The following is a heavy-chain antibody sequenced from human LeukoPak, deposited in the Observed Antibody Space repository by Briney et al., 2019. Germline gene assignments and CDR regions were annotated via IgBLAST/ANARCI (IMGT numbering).Heavy chain of an antibody. D-gene: IGHD5-18*01. V-gene: IGHV4-39*07. CDR1: GGSISSSSYY. CDR3: AKGAGGFSYYNWFDP. J-gene: IGHJ5*02. Sequence: PSETLSLTCAVSGGSISSSSYYWDWIRQPPGKGLEWIASIYYSGSTYYNPSLKSRVTISVDTSKNQFSLKLASVTAADTAIYYCAKGAGGFSYYNWFDPWGQGTLVTVSS. CDR2: IYYSGST.